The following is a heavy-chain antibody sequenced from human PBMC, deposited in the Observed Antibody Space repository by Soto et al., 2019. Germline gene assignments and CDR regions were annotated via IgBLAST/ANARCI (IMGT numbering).Heavy chain of an antibody. CDR3: ARGGKCYYDSSGYCSLGMDV. Sequence: ASVKVSCKASGYTFTGYYMHWVRQAPGQGLEWMGWINPNSGGTNYAQKFQGWVTMTRDTSISTAYMELSRLRSDDTAVYYCARGGKCYYDSSGYCSLGMDVWGQGTTVTVSS. D-gene: IGHD3-22*01. V-gene: IGHV1-2*04. CDR1: GYTFTGYY. J-gene: IGHJ6*02. CDR2: INPNSGGT.